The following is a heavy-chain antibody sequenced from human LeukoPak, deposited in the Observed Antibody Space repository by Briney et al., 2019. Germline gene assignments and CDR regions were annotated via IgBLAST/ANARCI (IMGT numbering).Heavy chain of an antibody. Sequence: GGSLRLSCAAPGFTFSSYWMSWVRQAPGKGLEWVANIKQDGSEKYYVDSVEGRFTISRDNAKNSLYLQMNSLRAEDTAVYYCASSRVVVVPAAISVWGKGTTVTVSS. CDR3: ASSRVVVVPAAISV. D-gene: IGHD2-2*02. J-gene: IGHJ6*04. CDR2: IKQDGSEK. V-gene: IGHV3-7*03. CDR1: GFTFSSYW.